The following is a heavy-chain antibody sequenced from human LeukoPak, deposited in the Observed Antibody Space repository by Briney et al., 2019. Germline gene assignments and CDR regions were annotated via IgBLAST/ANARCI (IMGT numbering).Heavy chain of an antibody. CDR1: GGTFNTFA. CDR3: ATIAAAGSGGIDY. Sequence: SVKVSCKASGGTFNTFALTWVRQAPGQGLEWMGRIVPTLPLANSAQRLQGRVTFTADRSSSTAYMELSNLGSADTAVYYCATIAAAGSGGIDYWGQGTLVTVSS. V-gene: IGHV1-69*04. J-gene: IGHJ4*02. CDR2: IVPTLPLA. D-gene: IGHD6-13*01.